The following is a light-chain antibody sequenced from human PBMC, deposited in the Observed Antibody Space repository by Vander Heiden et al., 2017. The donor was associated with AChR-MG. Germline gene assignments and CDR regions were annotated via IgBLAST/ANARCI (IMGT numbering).Light chain of an antibody. J-gene: IGKJ1*01. CDR1: QGIRND. V-gene: IGKV1-6*01. Sequence: AIQMTKSPSSLSASVGDGVTITCRASQGIRNDLGWYQLKPGRAPKLLIYAASRLQSGVPSRFSGSGSGTDFTLTISSLQPEDFATYYCLQDFTYPLTFGQGTKVEIK. CDR3: LQDFTYPLT. CDR2: AAS.